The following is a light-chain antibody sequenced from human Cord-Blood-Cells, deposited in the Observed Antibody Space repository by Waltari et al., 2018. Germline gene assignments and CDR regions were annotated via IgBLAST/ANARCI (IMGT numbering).Light chain of an antibody. Sequence: EIVLTQSPATLSLSPGDRATLPCRASQSVSSYLAWYQQKPGQTPRPLIYDASNRAAGIPVRFSGSGSGTDFTLTSSSLEPEDCAVYYCQQRSNGPRTFGQWTKVEIK. CDR3: QQRSNGPRT. J-gene: IGKJ1*01. V-gene: IGKV3-11*01. CDR2: DAS. CDR1: QSVSSY.